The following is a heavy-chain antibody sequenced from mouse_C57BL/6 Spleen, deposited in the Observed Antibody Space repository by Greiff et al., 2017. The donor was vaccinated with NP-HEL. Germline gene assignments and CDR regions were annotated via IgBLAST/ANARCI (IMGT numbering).Heavy chain of an antibody. CDR2: ISDGGSYT. J-gene: IGHJ1*03. CDR3: ARYHYGSSYWYFDV. Sequence: EVMLVESGGGLVKPGGSLKLSCAASGFTFSSYAMSWVRQTPEKRLEWVATISDGGSYTYYPDNVKGRFTISRDNAKNNLYLQMSHLKSEDTAMYYCARYHYGSSYWYFDVWGTGTTVTVSS. V-gene: IGHV5-4*03. CDR1: GFTFSSYA. D-gene: IGHD1-1*01.